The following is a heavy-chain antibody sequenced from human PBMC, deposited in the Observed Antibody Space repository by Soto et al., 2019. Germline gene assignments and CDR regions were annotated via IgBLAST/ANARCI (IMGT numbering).Heavy chain of an antibody. CDR3: HTPHGRNAFDI. J-gene: IGHJ3*02. CDR1: GFTFSNAW. CDR2: IKSIADGGTT. V-gene: IGHV3-15*01. Sequence: GGSLRLSCATPGFTFSNAWMAWVRQAPGKGLEWVGRIKSIADGGTTNYAAPVKGRFSISRHDSENTLYLQMNSLRVEDTGIYYCHTPHGRNAFDIWGPGTVVTVSS. D-gene: IGHD2-8*01.